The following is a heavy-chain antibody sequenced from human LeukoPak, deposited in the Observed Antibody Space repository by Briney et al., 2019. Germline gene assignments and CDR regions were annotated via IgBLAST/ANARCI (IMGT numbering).Heavy chain of an antibody. CDR2: IYHSGST. CDR3: ARASYYYGSGSHDY. Sequence: SQTLSLTCTVSGGSISSGDYYWSWIRQPPGKGLEWIGYIYHSGSTYYNPSLKSRVTISVDTSKNQFSLKLSSVTAADTAVYYCARASYYYGSGSHDYWGQGTLVTVSS. D-gene: IGHD3-10*01. V-gene: IGHV4-30-4*01. CDR1: GGSISSGDYY. J-gene: IGHJ4*02.